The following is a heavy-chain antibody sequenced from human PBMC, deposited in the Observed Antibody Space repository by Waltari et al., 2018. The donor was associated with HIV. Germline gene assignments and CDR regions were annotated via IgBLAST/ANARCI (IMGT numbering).Heavy chain of an antibody. Sequence: QVQLVESGGGVVQPGRSLRLSCAASGFTFSRYDMHWVSQAPGKGLEWVAVISYEGSNKYYADSVKGRFTISRDNSKNTLYLQMNSLRAEDTAVYYCARDQTMTRAFDIWGQGTMVTVSS. D-gene: IGHD3-22*01. CDR3: ARDQTMTRAFDI. J-gene: IGHJ3*02. CDR2: ISYEGSNK. V-gene: IGHV3-30*01. CDR1: GFTFSRYD.